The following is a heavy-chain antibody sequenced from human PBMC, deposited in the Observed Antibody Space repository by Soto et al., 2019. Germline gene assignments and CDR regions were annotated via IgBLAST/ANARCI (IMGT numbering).Heavy chain of an antibody. CDR1: GFTFSSYG. D-gene: IGHD5-12*01. V-gene: IGHV3-30*18. CDR2: ISYDGSNK. J-gene: IGHJ4*02. Sequence: QVQLVESGGGVVQPGRSLRLSCAASGFTFSSYGMHWVRQAPGKGLEWVAVISYDGSNKYYADSVKGRFTISRDNSKNTLYLQMNSLRAEDTAVYYCAKDLFIGGWLQFWDYWGQGTLVAVSS. CDR3: AKDLFIGGWLQFWDY.